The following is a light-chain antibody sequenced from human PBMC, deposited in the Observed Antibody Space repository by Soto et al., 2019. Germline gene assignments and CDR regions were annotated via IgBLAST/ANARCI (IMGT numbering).Light chain of an antibody. Sequence: EIVLTQSPGPLSLSPGERATLSCRASQSFRGLLAWYQQKPGQAPRLLIYAASTRATGIPARFSGSGSGTEFTLTISSLQSEDFAVYYCQQYNNWPPWTFGQGTKVDIK. CDR1: QSFRGL. CDR3: QQYNNWPPWT. CDR2: AAS. J-gene: IGKJ1*01. V-gene: IGKV3-15*01.